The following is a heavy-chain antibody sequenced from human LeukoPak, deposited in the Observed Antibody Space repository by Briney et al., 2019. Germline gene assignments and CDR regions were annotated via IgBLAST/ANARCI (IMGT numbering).Heavy chain of an antibody. J-gene: IGHJ4*02. CDR1: GFTFSSHW. V-gene: IGHV3-74*01. CDR3: AKLPSSGWLDY. D-gene: IGHD6-19*01. Sequence: GGSLRLSCAASGFTFSSHWMHWVRQAPGKGLVCVSRIKSDGTYSDYGDSVRGRFTISRDNAKDTLYLQMNSLRVEDTAIYYCAKLPSSGWLDYWGQGTLVTVSS. CDR2: IKSDGTYS.